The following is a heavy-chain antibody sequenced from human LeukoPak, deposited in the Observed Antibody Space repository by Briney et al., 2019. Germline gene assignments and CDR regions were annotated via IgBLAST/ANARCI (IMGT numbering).Heavy chain of an antibody. CDR1: DGSINTYY. CDR2: IYTSGST. J-gene: IGHJ5*02. V-gene: IGHV4-4*07. Sequence: SETPSLTCTVSDGSINTYYWSWIRQPAGKGLEWIGHIYTSGSTNYNPSLKSRVTMSLDTSKNQFSLKLSSVTAADTAVYYCARDKYYGSGNYGKYNWFDPWGQGALVTVPS. D-gene: IGHD3-10*01. CDR3: ARDKYYGSGNYGKYNWFDP.